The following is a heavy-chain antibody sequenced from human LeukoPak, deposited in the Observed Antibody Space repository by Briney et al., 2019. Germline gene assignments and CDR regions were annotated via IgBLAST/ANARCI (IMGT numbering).Heavy chain of an antibody. J-gene: IGHJ6*03. CDR2: IYYSGST. CDR3: ARGARAKTTVYYYYYMDV. Sequence: SETLSLTCTVSGGSISSYYWSWIRQPPGKGLEWIGYIYYSGSTNYNPSLKRRVTISVDTSKNQFSLKLSSVTAADTAVYYCARGARAKTTVYYYYYMDVWGKGTTVTVSS. CDR1: GGSISSYY. D-gene: IGHD4-17*01. V-gene: IGHV4-59*01.